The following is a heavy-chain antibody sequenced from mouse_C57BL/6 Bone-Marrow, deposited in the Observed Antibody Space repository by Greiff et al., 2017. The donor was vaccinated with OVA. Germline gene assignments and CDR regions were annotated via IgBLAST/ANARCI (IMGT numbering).Heavy chain of an antibody. Sequence: QVQLQQPGAELVMPGASVKLSCKASGYTFTSYWMHWVKQRPGQGLEWIGEIDPSDSYTNYNQKFKGKSTLTVDKSSSTAYMQLSSLTSEDSAVYYCARERLGYYDYFFDDWGQGTTLTVSS. CDR1: GYTFTSYW. CDR3: ARERLGYYDYFFDD. J-gene: IGHJ2*01. CDR2: IDPSDSYT. D-gene: IGHD2-4*01. V-gene: IGHV1-69*01.